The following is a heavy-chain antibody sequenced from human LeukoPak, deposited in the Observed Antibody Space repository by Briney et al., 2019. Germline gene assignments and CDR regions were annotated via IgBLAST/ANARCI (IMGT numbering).Heavy chain of an antibody. CDR3: AKAPSGSYLPTNFDY. V-gene: IGHV3-23*01. CDR2: ISGSGGST. J-gene: IGHJ4*02. CDR1: GFTFSNYA. Sequence: PGGSLRLSCAASGFTFSNYAMNWVRQAPGKGLEWVSAISGSGGSTYYADSVKGRFTISRDNSKNTLYLQMNSLRAEDTAVYYCAKAPSGSYLPTNFDYWGQGTLVTVSS. D-gene: IGHD1-26*01.